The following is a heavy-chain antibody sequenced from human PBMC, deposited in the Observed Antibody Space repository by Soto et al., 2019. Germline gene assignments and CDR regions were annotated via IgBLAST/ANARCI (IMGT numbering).Heavy chain of an antibody. V-gene: IGHV3-33*01. CDR1: GFTFSSYG. J-gene: IGHJ6*02. Sequence: QVQLVESGGGVVQPGRSLRLSCAASGFTFSSYGMHWVRQAPGKGLEWVAVIWYDGSNKYYADSVKGRFTISRDNSKNTLYLQMNSLRAEDTAVYYCASGYLYDVWSGYYSHYYYGMDVWGQGTTVTVSS. CDR3: ASGYLYDVWSGYYSHYYYGMDV. D-gene: IGHD3-3*01. CDR2: IWYDGSNK.